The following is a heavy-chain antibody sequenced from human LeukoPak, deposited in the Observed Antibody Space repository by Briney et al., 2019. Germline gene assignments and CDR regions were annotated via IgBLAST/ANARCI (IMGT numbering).Heavy chain of an antibody. D-gene: IGHD6-13*01. CDR1: GFTFGSYS. J-gene: IGHJ4*02. CDR3: ARDVAHIAATNY. Sequence: GGSLRHSCAASGFTFGSYSMNWVRQAPGKGLEWVSSISSSSSYIYYADSVKGRFTISRDNAKNSLYLQMNSLRAEDTAVYYCARDVAHIAATNYWGQGTLVTVSS. V-gene: IGHV3-21*01. CDR2: ISSSSSYI.